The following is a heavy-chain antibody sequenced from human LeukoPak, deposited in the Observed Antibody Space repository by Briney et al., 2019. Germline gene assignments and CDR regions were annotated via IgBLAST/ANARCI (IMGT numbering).Heavy chain of an antibody. J-gene: IGHJ3*02. CDR1: GYSFTSYW. CDR2: IYPGDSDT. CDR3: ARQIRPYYDFWSGYSDAFDI. Sequence: GESLKISCRRSGYSFTSYWIGWVRQMPGKGLEWMGIIYPGDSDTRYSPSFQGQVTISADKSISTAYLQWSSLKASDTAMYYCARQIRPYYDFWSGYSDAFDIWGQGTMVTVSS. D-gene: IGHD3-3*01. V-gene: IGHV5-51*01.